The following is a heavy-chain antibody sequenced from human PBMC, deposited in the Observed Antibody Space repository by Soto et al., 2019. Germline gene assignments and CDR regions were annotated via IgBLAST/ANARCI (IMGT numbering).Heavy chain of an antibody. J-gene: IGHJ6*02. D-gene: IGHD2-15*01. V-gene: IGHV3-11*01. CDR1: GFTFSDHY. CDR3: ASRGYSQYGMDV. Sequence: PGGSLRLSCAASGFTFSDHYMSWFRQAPGKGLEWVSYISSSGGTIYYADSAKGRFTISRDNAKNSLYLQMNGLRAEDTAVYFCASRGYSQYGMDVWGQGTTVTVSS. CDR2: ISSSGGTI.